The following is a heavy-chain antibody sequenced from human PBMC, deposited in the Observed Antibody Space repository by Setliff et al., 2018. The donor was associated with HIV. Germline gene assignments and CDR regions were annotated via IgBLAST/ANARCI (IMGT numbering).Heavy chain of an antibody. V-gene: IGHV4-39*02. CDR3: ARGSRGARASKIDSSGYYLVY. J-gene: IGHJ4*02. Sequence: PSETLSLTCTVYGASISNSNSYWGWIRQPPGKRLEWLGSIYDSGSTSYNPSLSGRLTISVDTSKNQVSLRLSSATAADTAVYYCARGSRGARASKIDSSGYYLVYWGQGTLVTVSS. CDR1: GASISNSNSY. CDR2: IYDSGST. D-gene: IGHD3-22*01.